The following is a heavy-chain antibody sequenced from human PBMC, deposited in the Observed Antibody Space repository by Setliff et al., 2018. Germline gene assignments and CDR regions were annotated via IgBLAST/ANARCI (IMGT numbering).Heavy chain of an antibody. Sequence: GGSLRLSCAASGFTFSEYYMSWVRQAPGKGLEWVANIKQDGSEKYYVDSVKGRFTISRDNAKNSLYLQMNSLRAEDTAVSCCARRPPNGFGEFGNAFDIWGQGTMVTVSS. D-gene: IGHD3-10*01. J-gene: IGHJ3*02. CDR3: ARRPPNGFGEFGNAFDI. CDR1: GFTFSEYY. V-gene: IGHV3-7*01. CDR2: IKQDGSEK.